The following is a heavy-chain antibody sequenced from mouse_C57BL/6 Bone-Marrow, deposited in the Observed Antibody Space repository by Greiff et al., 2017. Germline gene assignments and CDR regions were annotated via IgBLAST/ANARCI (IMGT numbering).Heavy chain of an antibody. D-gene: IGHD1-1*02. V-gene: IGHV1-64*01. J-gene: IGHJ3*01. CDR2: IHPNSGST. CDR1: GYTFTSYW. Sequence: QVHVKQPGAELVKPGASVKLSCKASGYTFTSYWMHWVKQRPGQGLEWIGMIHPNSGSTNYSEKFKSKATLTVDKSSSTAYMQLSSLTSEDSAVYYCSWVVFAYWGQGTLVTVSA. CDR3: SWVVFAY.